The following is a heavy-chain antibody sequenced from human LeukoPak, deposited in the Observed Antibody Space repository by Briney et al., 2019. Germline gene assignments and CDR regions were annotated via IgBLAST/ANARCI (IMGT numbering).Heavy chain of an antibody. CDR1: GGSFSGYY. CDR3: AISGGCGGDCYSAFDI. J-gene: IGHJ3*02. V-gene: IGHV4-34*01. CDR2: IYYSGST. D-gene: IGHD2-21*02. Sequence: PSETLSLTCAVYGGSFSGYYWSWIRQPPGKGLEWIGSIYYSGSTYYNPSLKSRVTISVDTSKNQFSLKLSSVTAADTAVYYCAISGGCGGDCYSAFDIWGQGTMVTVSS.